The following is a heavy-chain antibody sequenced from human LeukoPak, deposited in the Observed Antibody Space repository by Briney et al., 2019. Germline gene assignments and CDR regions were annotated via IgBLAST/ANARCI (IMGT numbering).Heavy chain of an antibody. J-gene: IGHJ4*02. Sequence: GGSLRLSCAASGFTFSSYEMNWVRQAPGKGLEWVSYISSSGSTIYYADSVKGRFTISRDNSKNTLYLQMNSLIPEDTAVYYCARQYISGQWYFDYWGQGTLVTVSS. CDR1: GFTFSSYE. V-gene: IGHV3-48*03. CDR3: ARQYISGQWYFDY. CDR2: ISSSGSTI. D-gene: IGHD5-18*01.